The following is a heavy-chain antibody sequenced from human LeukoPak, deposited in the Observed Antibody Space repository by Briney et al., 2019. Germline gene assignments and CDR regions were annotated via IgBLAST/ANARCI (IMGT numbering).Heavy chain of an antibody. CDR2: IYYSGST. Sequence: SETLSLTCTVSGGSISSGGHYWSWIRQHPGKGLEWIGYIYYSGSTHYNPTLESRVTISVDTSKNQFSLKLSSVTAADTAVYYCAREGLGDSSGYHHAFDIWGQGTMVTVSS. V-gene: IGHV4-31*03. CDR1: GGSISSGGHY. J-gene: IGHJ3*02. D-gene: IGHD3-22*01. CDR3: AREGLGDSSGYHHAFDI.